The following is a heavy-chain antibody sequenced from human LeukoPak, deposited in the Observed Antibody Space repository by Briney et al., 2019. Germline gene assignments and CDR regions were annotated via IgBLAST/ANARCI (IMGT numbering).Heavy chain of an antibody. V-gene: IGHV3-7*01. CDR1: GFTFSYHW. D-gene: IGHD6-13*01. CDR3: AKDSYSKGDY. Sequence: GGSLTLSCAASGFTFSYHWMTWVRQAPGKGLEWVANIKNDGTVKNYVDSVKGRFTISRDNAKSSLYLQMNSLRAEDTAVYYCAKDSYSKGDYWGQGVLVTVSS. CDR2: IKNDGTVK. J-gene: IGHJ4*02.